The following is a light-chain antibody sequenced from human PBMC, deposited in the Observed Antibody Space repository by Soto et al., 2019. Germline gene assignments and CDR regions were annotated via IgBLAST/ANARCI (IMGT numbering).Light chain of an antibody. J-gene: IGKJ1*01. V-gene: IGKV1-27*01. Sequence: IQMTQSPSSLSASVGDTVTITCRPSQGIGRSLAWYQQKPETVAKVLIHAASTLQSGVSSRFSGSGSGTYFTLTISSLQPEDVATYYCQKYDSVPTFGPGTKVDI. CDR3: QKYDSVPT. CDR1: QGIGRS. CDR2: AAS.